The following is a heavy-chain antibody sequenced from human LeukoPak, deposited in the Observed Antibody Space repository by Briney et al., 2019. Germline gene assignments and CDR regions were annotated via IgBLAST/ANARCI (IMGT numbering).Heavy chain of an antibody. CDR2: INHSGST. V-gene: IGHV4-34*01. J-gene: IGHJ4*02. Sequence: SETLSLTCAVYGGSFSGYYWSWIRQPPGKGLEWIGEINHSGSTNYNPSLKSRVTISVDTSKNQFSLKLSSVTAADTAVCYCARERGAAVAGSIDYWGQGTLVTVSS. D-gene: IGHD6-19*01. CDR1: GGSFSGYY. CDR3: ARERGAAVAGSIDY.